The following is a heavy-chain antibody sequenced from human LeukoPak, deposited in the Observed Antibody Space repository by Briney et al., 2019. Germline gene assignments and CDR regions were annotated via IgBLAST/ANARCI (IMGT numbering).Heavy chain of an antibody. D-gene: IGHD3-9*01. V-gene: IGHV1-69*04. CDR2: IIPILGIA. J-gene: IGHJ3*02. Sequence: SVKVSCKASGGTFSSYAISWVRQAPGQGLEWMGRIIPILGIANYAQKFQGRVTITADKSTSTAYMELSSLRSEDTAAYYCARDPGRDILTGSDAFDIWGQGTMVTVSS. CDR3: ARDPGRDILTGSDAFDI. CDR1: GGTFSSYA.